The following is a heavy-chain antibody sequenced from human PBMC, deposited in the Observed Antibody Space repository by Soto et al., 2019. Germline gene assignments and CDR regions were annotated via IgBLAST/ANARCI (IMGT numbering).Heavy chain of an antibody. V-gene: IGHV1-18*01. D-gene: IGHD3-16*01. CDR2: INTYNGNT. J-gene: IGHJ6*02. CDR1: GYSFTRYG. Sequence: QVQLVQSRAEVKNPGASVKVSCKASGYSFTRYGIAWARQAPGQGLEWMGWINTYNGNTNYAQNRQGRVTLTTDTSTSTAYMEQTSLRSNDTAIYYCAMVDVYVTPSPQDVWGQGTTVIVSS. CDR3: AMVDVYVTPSPQDV.